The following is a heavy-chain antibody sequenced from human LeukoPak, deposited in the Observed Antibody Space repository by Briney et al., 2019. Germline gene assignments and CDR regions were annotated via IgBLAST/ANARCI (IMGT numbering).Heavy chain of an antibody. CDR3: ARDGHFDWLLLNPGAFDI. D-gene: IGHD3-9*01. J-gene: IGHJ3*02. CDR1: GFTFSSYG. V-gene: IGHV3-30*03. CDR2: ISYDGSNK. Sequence: GGSLRLSCAASGFTFSSYGMHWVRQAPGKGLEWVAVISYDGSNKYYADSVKGRFTISRDNSKNTLYLQMNSLRAEDTAVYYCARDGHFDWLLLNPGAFDIWGQGTMVTVSS.